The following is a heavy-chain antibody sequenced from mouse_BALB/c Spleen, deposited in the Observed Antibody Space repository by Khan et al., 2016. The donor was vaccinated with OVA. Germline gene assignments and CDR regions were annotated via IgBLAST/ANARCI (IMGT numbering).Heavy chain of an antibody. J-gene: IGHJ3*01. CDR1: GFTFSNFG. V-gene: IGHV5-17*02. CDR2: ISSGSSTI. Sequence: EVQLLESGGGLVQPGGSRKLSCAASGFTFSNFGMHWFRQAPEKGLEWVAYISSGSSTIYYADTVKGRFTIARDNPKNTLFLQMTSLRSEDTAMYYCTRDYYGSSYVAYWGQGTLVTVSA. D-gene: IGHD1-1*01. CDR3: TRDYYGSSYVAY.